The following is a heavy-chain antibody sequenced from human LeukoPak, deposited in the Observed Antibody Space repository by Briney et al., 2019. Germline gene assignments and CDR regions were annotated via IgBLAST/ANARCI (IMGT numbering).Heavy chain of an antibody. D-gene: IGHD2-8*01. J-gene: IGHJ5*02. V-gene: IGHV4-59*01. Sequence: SETLSLTCTVSGGSISSYYWSWIRQPSGKGLEWIGYIYYSGSTNYNPSLKSRVTISVDTSKNQFSLKLSSVTAADTAVYYCAKAPGVSGWFDPWGQGTLVTVSS. CDR3: AKAPGVSGWFDP. CDR1: GGSISSYY. CDR2: IYYSGST.